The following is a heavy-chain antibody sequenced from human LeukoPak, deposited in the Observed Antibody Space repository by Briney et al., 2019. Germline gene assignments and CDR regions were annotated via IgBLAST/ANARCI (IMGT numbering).Heavy chain of an antibody. D-gene: IGHD3-10*01. CDR1: GGSISSYY. CDR3: AREGRGSQAFDY. V-gene: IGHV4-59*01. J-gene: IGHJ4*02. Sequence: SETLSLTCTVSGGSISSYYWSWIRQPPGKGLEWIGYIYYSGSTNYNPSLKSRVTISVDTSKNQCSLKLSSVTAADTAVYYCAREGRGSQAFDYWGQGTLVTVSS. CDR2: IYYSGST.